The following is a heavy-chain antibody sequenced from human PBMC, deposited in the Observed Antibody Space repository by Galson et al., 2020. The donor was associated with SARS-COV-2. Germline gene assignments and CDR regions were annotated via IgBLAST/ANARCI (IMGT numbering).Heavy chain of an antibody. V-gene: IGHV6-1*01. CDR2: TYFRSKWNN. J-gene: IGHJ4*02. D-gene: IGHD1-1*01. CDR1: GDNTSIDRAD. Sequence: SQTLSLTCAIPGDNTSIDRADWNWIRQSPPRGPEWPGRTYFRSKWNNDYAVSMKGRLIINPDTSENQFPLQQDSVTPEDTAVYYCARDPSDWTFFDYWGQGTLVTVSS. CDR3: ARDPSDWTFFDY.